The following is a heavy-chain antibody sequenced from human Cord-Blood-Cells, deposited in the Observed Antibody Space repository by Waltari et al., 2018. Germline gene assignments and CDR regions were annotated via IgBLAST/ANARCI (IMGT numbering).Heavy chain of an antibody. V-gene: IGHV3-30-3*01. J-gene: IGHJ4*02. CDR3: ARTRYSSSWYLLDY. D-gene: IGHD6-13*01. CDR1: GFPLRSSV. CDR2: ISYDGSNK. Sequence: QVQLVGAGGGVVQPGRSLRLSCAASGFPLRSSVMHLVRQAPGKGLEWGAVISYDGSNKYYADSVKGRFTISRDNSKNTLYLQMNSLRAEDTAVYYCARTRYSSSWYLLDYWGQGTLVTVSS.